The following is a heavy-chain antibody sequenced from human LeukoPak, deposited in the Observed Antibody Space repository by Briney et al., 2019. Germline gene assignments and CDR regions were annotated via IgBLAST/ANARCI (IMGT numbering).Heavy chain of an antibody. CDR1: GGSISSGGYS. CDR3: ARGPLYDYVWGSYRYTLYYFDY. V-gene: IGHV4-30-2*01. D-gene: IGHD3-16*02. J-gene: IGHJ4*02. CDR2: IYHSGGT. Sequence: PSQTLSLTCAVSGGSISSGGYSWSWIRQPPGKGLEWIGYIYHSGGTYYNPSLKSRVTISVDRSKNQFSLKLSSVTAADTAVYYCARGPLYDYVWGSYRYTLYYFDYWGQGTLVTVSS.